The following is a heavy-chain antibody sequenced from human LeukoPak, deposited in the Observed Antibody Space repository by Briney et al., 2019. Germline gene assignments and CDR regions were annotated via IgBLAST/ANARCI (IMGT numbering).Heavy chain of an antibody. J-gene: IGHJ4*02. CDR3: ARALTTLTYEGY. Sequence: GGSLRLSCAASGFNFNNYWMSWLRQAPGKGLEWVANIKDDGSEEYYVDSVKGRFTIVRDNAYNSLYLRMNSLRVEDTAVYYCARALTTLTYEGYWGQGTLVTVSS. CDR2: IKDDGSEE. D-gene: IGHD1-1*01. V-gene: IGHV3-7*01. CDR1: GFNFNNYW.